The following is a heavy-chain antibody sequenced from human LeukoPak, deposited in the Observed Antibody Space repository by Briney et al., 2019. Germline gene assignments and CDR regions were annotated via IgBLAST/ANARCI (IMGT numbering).Heavy chain of an antibody. Sequence: GSLRLSCAASGFTFSSYGMHWVRQAPGKGLEWVAVISYDGSNKYYADSVKGRFTISRDNSKNTLYLQMNSLRAEDTAVYYCAKDRIVGATGYYYGMDVWGQGTTVTVSS. V-gene: IGHV3-30*18. CDR1: GFTFSSYG. CDR2: ISYDGSNK. CDR3: AKDRIVGATGYYYGMDV. J-gene: IGHJ6*02. D-gene: IGHD1-26*01.